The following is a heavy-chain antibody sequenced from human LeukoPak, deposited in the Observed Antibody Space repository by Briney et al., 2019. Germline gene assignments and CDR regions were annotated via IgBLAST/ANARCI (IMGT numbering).Heavy chain of an antibody. CDR2: FGATDGSA. Sequence: PGGSLRLSCAASGFTVSSYGMTWVRLAPGKGLEWVSAFGATDGSAQYAESVKGRFTISRDNSKNSLYLQMNSLRDEDTAVYYCAKARIAAAGTGAFDVWGQGTMVTVSS. CDR3: AKARIAAAGTGAFDV. D-gene: IGHD6-13*01. CDR1: GFTVSSYG. V-gene: IGHV3-23*01. J-gene: IGHJ3*01.